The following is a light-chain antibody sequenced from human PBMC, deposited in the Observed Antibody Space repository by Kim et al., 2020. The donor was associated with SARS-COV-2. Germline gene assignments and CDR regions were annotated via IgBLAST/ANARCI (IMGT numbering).Light chain of an antibody. J-gene: IGKJ4*01. CDR2: GAF. Sequence: DIQMTQSPSSLSASVGDGATISCRASQDIGNSVAWYQHRPGKAPKLLVYGAFRLESGVPSRFSGAVSGTDYSLIISSLQPEDFATYFCQQYYSTPRASFGGGTKVDIK. CDR1: QDIGNS. V-gene: IGKV1-NL1*01. CDR3: QQYYSTPRAS.